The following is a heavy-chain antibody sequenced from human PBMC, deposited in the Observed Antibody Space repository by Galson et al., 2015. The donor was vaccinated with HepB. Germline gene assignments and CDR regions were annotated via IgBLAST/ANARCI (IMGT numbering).Heavy chain of an antibody. CDR2: IDWDDDK. J-gene: IGHJ4*02. CDR1: GFSLSTSGMC. V-gene: IGHV2-70*01. D-gene: IGHD1-26*01. CDR3: ARIPIVGATPYFDY. Sequence: LVKPTQTLTLTCTFSGFSLSTSGMCVSWIRQPPGKALEWLALIDWDDDKYYSTSLKTRLTISKDTSKNQVVLTMTNMDPVDTATYYCARIPIVGATPYFDYWGQGTLVTVSS.